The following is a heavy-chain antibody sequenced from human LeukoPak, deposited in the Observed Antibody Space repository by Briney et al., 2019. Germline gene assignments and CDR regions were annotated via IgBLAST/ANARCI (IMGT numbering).Heavy chain of an antibody. Sequence: GGSLRLSCAASGFTFSSYSMYWVRQAPGKGLEWVSYINRVSNTIYYADSVKGRFTISRDNAKNSLYLQMNSLRAEDTAVYYCARETGHFYGMDVWGQGTTVTVSS. V-gene: IGHV3-48*01. CDR3: ARETGHFYGMDV. CDR2: INRVSNTI. J-gene: IGHJ6*02. CDR1: GFTFSSYS.